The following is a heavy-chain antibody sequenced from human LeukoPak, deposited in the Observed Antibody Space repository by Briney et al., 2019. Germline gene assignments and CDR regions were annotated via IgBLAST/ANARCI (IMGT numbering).Heavy chain of an antibody. CDR1: GFTFSSYT. V-gene: IGHV3-21*01. CDR2: TSGSTTFM. Sequence: GGSLRLSCAASGFTFSSYTMNWVRQAPGKGLEWVSSTSGSTTFMYYADSVKGRFTISRDTAKNSLFLQMNSLRAEDTAVYYCARMYHAFDFWGQGTMVTVSS. J-gene: IGHJ3*01. CDR3: ARMYHAFDF. D-gene: IGHD2-2*01.